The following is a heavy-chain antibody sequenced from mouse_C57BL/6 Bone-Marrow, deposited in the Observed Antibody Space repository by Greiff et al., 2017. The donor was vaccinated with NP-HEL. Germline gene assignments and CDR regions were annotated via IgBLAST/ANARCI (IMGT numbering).Heavy chain of an antibody. CDR3: ARPSTVVAGGYFDY. Sequence: EVQGVESGGGLVKPGGSLKLSCAASGFTFSDYGMHWVRQAPEKGLEWVAYISSGSSTIYYADTVKGRFTITRDNAKNTLFLQMTSLRSEYTAMYYCARPSTVVAGGYFDYWGQGTTLTVSS. D-gene: IGHD1-1*01. J-gene: IGHJ2*01. V-gene: IGHV5-17*01. CDR2: ISSGSSTI. CDR1: GFTFSDYG.